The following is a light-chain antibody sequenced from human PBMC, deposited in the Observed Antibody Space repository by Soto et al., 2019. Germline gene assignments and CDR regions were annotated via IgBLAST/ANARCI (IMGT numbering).Light chain of an antibody. CDR1: SSDVGAHNF. CDR3: NSYTSSNTSV. Sequence: QSVLTQPASVSGSPGQAITISGSGSSSDVGAHNFVSWYQHHPGKAPKLMIYEVSNRPSGVSNRFSGSKSGNTASLTISGLQAEDEADYYCNSYTSSNTSVFVSGTKDIVL. J-gene: IGLJ1*01. CDR2: EVS. V-gene: IGLV2-14*01.